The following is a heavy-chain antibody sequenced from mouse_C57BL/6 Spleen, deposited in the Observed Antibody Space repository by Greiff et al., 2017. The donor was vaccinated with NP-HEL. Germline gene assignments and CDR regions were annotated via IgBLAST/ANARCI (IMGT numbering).Heavy chain of an antibody. CDR1: GYTFTDYN. CDR3: VAVWDFYFDY. Sequence: EVQLQQSGPELVKPGASVKMSCKASGYTFTDYNMHWVKQSHGKSLEWIGYINPNNGGTSYNQKFKGKATLTVNKSSSTAYMELRSLTSEDSAVYYCVAVWDFYFDYWGQGTTLTVSS. V-gene: IGHV1-22*01. CDR2: INPNNGGT. D-gene: IGHD2-10*02. J-gene: IGHJ2*01.